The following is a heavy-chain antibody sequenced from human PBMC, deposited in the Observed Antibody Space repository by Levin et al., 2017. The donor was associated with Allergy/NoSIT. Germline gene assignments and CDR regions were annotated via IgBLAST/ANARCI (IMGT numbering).Heavy chain of an antibody. Sequence: ASVKVSCKASGYTFTSYAMHWVRQAPGQRLEWMGRISAGNGDTKCSQEFRGRLTITRDTSASTAYMELSSLRSEDTAVYYCARGRGYSDYETFDYWGQGTLVTVSS. V-gene: IGHV1-3*01. D-gene: IGHD5-12*01. CDR1: GYTFTSYA. CDR2: ISAGNGDT. J-gene: IGHJ4*02. CDR3: ARGRGYSDYETFDY.